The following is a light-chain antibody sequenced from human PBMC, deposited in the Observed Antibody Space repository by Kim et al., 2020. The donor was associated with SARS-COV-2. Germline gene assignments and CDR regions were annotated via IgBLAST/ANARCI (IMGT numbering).Light chain of an antibody. CDR2: DGS. CDR1: RNIKNW. J-gene: IGKJ2*01. CDR3: QQYDSYWYT. Sequence: SEGNKVTITCRASRNIKNWLAWYQQKPGKAPKHLIYDGSTMETGVPSRFSGSGSATEFTLTISGLRPDDFATYYCQQYDSYWYTFGQGTKLEI. V-gene: IGKV1-5*01.